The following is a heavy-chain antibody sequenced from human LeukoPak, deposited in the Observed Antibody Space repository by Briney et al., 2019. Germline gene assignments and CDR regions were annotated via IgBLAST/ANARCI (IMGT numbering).Heavy chain of an antibody. CDR1: GFTFSSYA. Sequence: GRSLRLSCAASGFTFSSYAMHWVRQAPGKGLEWVAVISYDGSNKYYADSVKGRFTISRDNSKNTLYLQMNSLRAEDTAVYYCARDWSPVVSHDAFDIWGQGTMVTVSS. J-gene: IGHJ3*02. CDR2: ISYDGSNK. V-gene: IGHV3-30-3*01. D-gene: IGHD2-15*01. CDR3: ARDWSPVVSHDAFDI.